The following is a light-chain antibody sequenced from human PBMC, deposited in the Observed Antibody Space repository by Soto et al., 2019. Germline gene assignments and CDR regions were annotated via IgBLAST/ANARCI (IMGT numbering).Light chain of an antibody. CDR1: GSDVGGYNY. CDR2: DVS. CDR3: SSYTSASTPLV. J-gene: IGLJ2*01. V-gene: IGLV2-14*01. Sequence: QSVLTQPASVSGSPGQSITISCTGTGSDVGGYNYVSWYQQHPGKAPKVMIYDVSNRPSGVSNRFSGSKSGNTASLTISGPQAEDEDDYYCSSYTSASTPLVFGGGTKLTVL.